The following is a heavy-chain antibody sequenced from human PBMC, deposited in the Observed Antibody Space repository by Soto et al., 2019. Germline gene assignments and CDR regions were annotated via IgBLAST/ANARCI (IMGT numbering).Heavy chain of an antibody. CDR1: GFIFDDFS. V-gene: IGHV3-43*01. J-gene: IGHJ4*02. CDR2: IGRYGINT. CDR3: AKERDDASWTSFDH. Sequence: GGSLRLSCVASGFIFDDFSMHWVRQAPGKGLEWVSLIGRYGINTYYADSVRGRFTVSRDNSKNSLYLQMNSLRTEDTAVYYCAKERDDASWTSFDHWGQGTLVTVSS. D-gene: IGHD2-2*01.